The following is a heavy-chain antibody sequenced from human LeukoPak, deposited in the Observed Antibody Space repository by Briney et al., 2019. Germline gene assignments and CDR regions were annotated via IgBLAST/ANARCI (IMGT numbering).Heavy chain of an antibody. CDR1: GGSISSYY. CDR3: ARLYVAARPVPWFDP. D-gene: IGHD6-6*01. V-gene: IGHV4-4*09. CDR2: IYTSGST. J-gene: IGHJ5*02. Sequence: SETLSLTCTVSGGSISSYYWSWIRQPPGKGLEWIGYIYTSGSTNYNPSLKSRATTSVDTSKNQFSLKLSSVTAADTAVYYCARLYVAARPVPWFDPWGQGTLVTVSS.